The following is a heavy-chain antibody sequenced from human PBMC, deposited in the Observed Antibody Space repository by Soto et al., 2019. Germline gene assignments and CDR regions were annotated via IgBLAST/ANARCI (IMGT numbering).Heavy chain of an antibody. CDR2: IYYSGST. J-gene: IGHJ4*02. D-gene: IGHD3-22*01. Sequence: SETLPLTCTGSGGSISSYYWRWIRQPQGKGLEWIGYIYYSGSTNYNPSLKSRVTISVDTSKNQFSLKLSSVTAADTAVYYCARGRTYYYDSSGYLSFDYWGQGTLVTV. CDR3: ARGRTYYYDSSGYLSFDY. CDR1: GGSISSYY. V-gene: IGHV4-59*08.